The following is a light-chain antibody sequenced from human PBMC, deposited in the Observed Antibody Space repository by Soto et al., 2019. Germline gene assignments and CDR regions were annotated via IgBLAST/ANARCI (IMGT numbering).Light chain of an antibody. J-gene: IGKJ2*01. CDR2: GAS. CDR3: QQYVSAPYT. Sequence: EIELTQSPCSLSLSPGERATISCRASQSVSSSYLAWYQQKPGQAPRLLIYGASIRATGIPDRFSGSGSGTDFTLTISRLQPEDFAVYYCQQYVSAPYTFGQGTKLEIK. CDR1: QSVSSSY. V-gene: IGKV3-20*01.